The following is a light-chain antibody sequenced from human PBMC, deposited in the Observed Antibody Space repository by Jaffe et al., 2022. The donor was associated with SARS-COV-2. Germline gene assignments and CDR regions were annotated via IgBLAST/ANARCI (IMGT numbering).Light chain of an antibody. CDR3: QTTDKSGTWV. CDR1: ALPNQY. CDR2: KDT. J-gene: IGLJ3*02. Sequence: SYELTQPPSVSVSPGQTAWITCSGDALPNQYGYWYQQKPGQAPVLLIYKDTKRPSGIPERFSGSSSGSTVTLTISGVQAGDEADYYCQTTDKSGTWVFGGGTKLTVL. V-gene: IGLV3-25*03.